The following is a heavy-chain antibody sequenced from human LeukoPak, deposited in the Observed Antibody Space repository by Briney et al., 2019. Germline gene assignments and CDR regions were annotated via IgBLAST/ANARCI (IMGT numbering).Heavy chain of an antibody. D-gene: IGHD3-22*01. CDR3: AKRTDTSGNRGGALDI. CDR2: ISDSGSGT. J-gene: IGHJ3*02. Sequence: GGSLRLSCPASGFTFSSYAMSWVRQAPGKGLEWVSSISDSGSGTYYADSVKGRFTISRDNSKNTLYLQMNSLRAEDTAVYYCAKRTDTSGNRGGALDIWGQGAMVAVSS. CDR1: GFTFSSYA. V-gene: IGHV3-23*01.